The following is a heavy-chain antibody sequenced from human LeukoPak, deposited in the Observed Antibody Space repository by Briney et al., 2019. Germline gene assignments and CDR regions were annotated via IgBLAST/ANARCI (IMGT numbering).Heavy chain of an antibody. D-gene: IGHD2-8*01. CDR1: GGSISSHY. J-gene: IGHJ6*02. CDR3: ARHVYGNGMGV. V-gene: IGHV4-59*08. CDR2: IYYSGRT. Sequence: PSETLSLTCTVSGGSISSHYWGWIRQPPGKGLEWIGYIYYSGRTNYNASLKSRVTISADTSKNQFSLKLSSVTAADTALYYCARHVYGNGMGVWGQGTTVTVSS.